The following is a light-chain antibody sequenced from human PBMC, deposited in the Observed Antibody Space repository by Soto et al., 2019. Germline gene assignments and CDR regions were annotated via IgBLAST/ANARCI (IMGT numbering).Light chain of an antibody. CDR2: DAS. CDR1: QSVSSY. CDR3: QQYNNWPLWT. Sequence: EIVLTQSPATLSLSPGERATLSCRASQSVSSYLAWYQQKPGQAPRLLIYDASNTATGIPARFSGSGSGTDFTLTISSLQSEDFAVYYCQQYNNWPLWTFGQGTKVDVK. J-gene: IGKJ1*01. V-gene: IGKV3-11*01.